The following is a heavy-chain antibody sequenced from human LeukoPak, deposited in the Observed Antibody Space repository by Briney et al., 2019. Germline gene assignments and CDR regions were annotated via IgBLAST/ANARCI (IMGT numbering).Heavy chain of an antibody. J-gene: IGHJ4*02. CDR3: ANSLPPRSYFGVALHYFGY. D-gene: IGHD3-3*01. Sequence: SETLSLTCTVSGGSISSGGYYWSWIRQPPGKGLEWIGYIYHSGSTYYNPSLKSRVTISVDTSKNQFSLKLSFVTAADTAVYYCANSLPPRSYFGVALHYFGYWGQGTLVTVSS. CDR2: IYHSGST. CDR1: GGSISSGGYY. V-gene: IGHV4-30-2*02.